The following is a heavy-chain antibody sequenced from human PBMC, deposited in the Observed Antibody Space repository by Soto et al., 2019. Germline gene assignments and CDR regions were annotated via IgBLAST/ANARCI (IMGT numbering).Heavy chain of an antibody. CDR2: IDPSESDT. D-gene: IGHD3-3*02. Sequence: SQKITCEPSGHTSRNYWIRWMRQVPRTGLDRVGIIDPSESDTRYAASFQGHVIISADKCISTAYLQWSSLKASDTVIYYCARHDTTDYERGAHFCGNYWGQRTQVIFCS. CDR3: ARHDTTDYERGAHFCGNY. J-gene: IGHJ4*02. CDR1: GHTSRNYW. V-gene: IGHV5-51*01.